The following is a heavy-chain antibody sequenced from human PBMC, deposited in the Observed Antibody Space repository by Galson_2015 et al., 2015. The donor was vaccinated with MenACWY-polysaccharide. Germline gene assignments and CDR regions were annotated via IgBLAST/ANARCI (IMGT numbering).Heavy chain of an antibody. V-gene: IGHV3-9*01. D-gene: IGHD3-22*01. CDR1: GFTFDDYA. J-gene: IGHJ4*02. Sequence: SLRLSCAASGFTFDDYAMHWVQQAPGKGLEWVSGISWNSGSIGYADSVKGRFTISRDNAKNSLYLQMNSLRAEDTALYYCAKDFAYDPLDPVFDYWGQGTLVTVSS. CDR2: ISWNSGSI. CDR3: AKDFAYDPLDPVFDY.